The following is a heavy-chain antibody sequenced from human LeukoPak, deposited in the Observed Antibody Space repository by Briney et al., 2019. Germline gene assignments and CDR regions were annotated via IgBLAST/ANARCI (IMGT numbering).Heavy chain of an antibody. Sequence: GGSLRLSCAASGFTLSSYWMHWVRQAPRKGLVWVSRINTDGTTTSYADSVKGRFTISRDNAENTLYLQMNSLGAEDTAVYYCAKDILAGGPYYYYYGMDVWGQGTTVTVSS. V-gene: IGHV3-74*01. J-gene: IGHJ6*02. CDR3: AKDILAGGPYYYYYGMDV. CDR1: GFTLSSYW. CDR2: INTDGTTT. D-gene: IGHD4-23*01.